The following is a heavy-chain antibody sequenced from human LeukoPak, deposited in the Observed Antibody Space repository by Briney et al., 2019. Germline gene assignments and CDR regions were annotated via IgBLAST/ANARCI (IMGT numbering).Heavy chain of an antibody. CDR1: GFTFSSYA. Sequence: GGSLRLSCAASGFTFSSYAMSWDRQAPGKGLEWVSAISGSGGSTYYADSVKGRFTISRDNSKNTLYLQMNNLRAEDTAVYYCAKLTFGVVIPGTNWFDPWGQGTLVTVSS. D-gene: IGHD3-3*01. CDR3: AKLTFGVVIPGTNWFDP. CDR2: ISGSGGST. V-gene: IGHV3-23*01. J-gene: IGHJ5*02.